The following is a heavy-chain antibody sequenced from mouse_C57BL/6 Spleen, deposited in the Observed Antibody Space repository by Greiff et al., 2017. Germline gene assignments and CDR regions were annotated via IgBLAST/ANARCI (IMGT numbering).Heavy chain of an antibody. D-gene: IGHD2-2*01. V-gene: IGHV1-55*01. CDR1: GYTFTSYW. Sequence: QVQLQQPGAELVKPGASVKMSCKASGYTFTSYWITWVKQRPGQGLEWIGDIYPGSGSTNYNEKFKSKATLTVDTSSSTAYMQLSSLKSEDSAVYYCARFTMVTATGFDYWGQGTTLTVSS. J-gene: IGHJ2*01. CDR2: IYPGSGST. CDR3: ARFTMVTATGFDY.